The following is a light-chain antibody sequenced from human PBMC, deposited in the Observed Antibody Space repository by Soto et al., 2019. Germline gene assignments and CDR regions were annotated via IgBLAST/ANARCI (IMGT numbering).Light chain of an antibody. J-gene: IGKJ2*01. CDR1: HSVSIY. Sequence: EIQVTQKRSALPGAGGERSTRTFRISHSVSIYVNWYQQKPGQAPILLIYASSSLQSGVPSRFSGSGSGTDFTLTIRSLPPEPLATYFSHPSHSTPTFGQGTKVDIK. CDR2: ASS. CDR3: HPSHSTPT. V-gene: IGKV1-39*01.